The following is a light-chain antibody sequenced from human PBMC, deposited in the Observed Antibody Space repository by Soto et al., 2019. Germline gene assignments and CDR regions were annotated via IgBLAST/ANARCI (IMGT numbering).Light chain of an antibody. J-gene: IGLJ1*01. CDR3: CSYAGGHTYL. V-gene: IGLV2-11*01. Sequence: QCVLTQPRSLSGSRGQSVTISCTGTVNDVGAYNYVSWYQQHPGRPPKLMIYDVARWPSGVPDRFSGSKSGNTASLTISGLQAEDEADYFCCSYAGGHTYLFRTGTKVTVL. CDR2: DVA. CDR1: VNDVGAYNY.